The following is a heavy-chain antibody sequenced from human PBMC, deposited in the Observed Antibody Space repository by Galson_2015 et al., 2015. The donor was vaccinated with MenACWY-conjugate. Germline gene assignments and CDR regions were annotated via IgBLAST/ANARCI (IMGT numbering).Heavy chain of an antibody. J-gene: IGHJ6*02. V-gene: IGHV3-21*01. CDR1: GFTFSSYR. CDR3: ARVLGSSGRNNYYYYYGMDV. D-gene: IGHD3-22*01. Sequence: SLRLSCAASGFTFSSYRMNWVRQAPGKGLEWVSSISSSSSYIYYADSVKGRFTISRDNAKNSLYLQMNSLRAEDTAVYYCARVLGSSGRNNYYYYYGMDVWGQGTTVTVSS. CDR2: ISSSSSYI.